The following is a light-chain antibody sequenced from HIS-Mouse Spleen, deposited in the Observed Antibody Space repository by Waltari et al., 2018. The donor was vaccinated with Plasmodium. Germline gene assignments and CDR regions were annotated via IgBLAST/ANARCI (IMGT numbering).Light chain of an antibody. CDR2: QDS. CDR3: QAWDSSTVV. Sequence: SYELTQPPSVSVSPGQTASITCSGDKLGDKYACWYRQKPGQSPVLVIYQDSKRPSGIPERFSGSNSGNTAPLTISGTQAMDEADYYCQAWDSSTVVFGGGTKLTVL. V-gene: IGLV3-1*01. J-gene: IGLJ2*01. CDR1: KLGDKY.